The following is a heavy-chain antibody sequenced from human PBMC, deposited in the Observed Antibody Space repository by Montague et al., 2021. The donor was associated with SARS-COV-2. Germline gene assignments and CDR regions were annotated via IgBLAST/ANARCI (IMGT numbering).Heavy chain of an antibody. CDR3: ARGGYYGYAFDI. Sequence: SEALSLTCTVSGGSISSYYWSWIRQPPGKGLEWIGYIYYSGSTNYNPSLKSRVTISVDTSKNQFSLKLSPVTAADTAVYYCARGGYYGYAFDIWGQGTMVTVSS. CDR2: IYYSGST. CDR1: GGSISSYY. J-gene: IGHJ3*02. D-gene: IGHD3-10*01. V-gene: IGHV4-59*01.